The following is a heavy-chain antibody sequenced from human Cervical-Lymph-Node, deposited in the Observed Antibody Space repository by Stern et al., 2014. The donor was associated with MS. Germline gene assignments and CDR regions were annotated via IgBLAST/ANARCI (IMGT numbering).Heavy chain of an antibody. J-gene: IGHJ6*02. V-gene: IGHV4-30-4*01. CDR2: IYYSGST. D-gene: IGHD3-10*01. CDR3: ARDQWFGESYYYYGMDV. CDR1: GGSISRGDYY. Sequence: QLQLQESGPGLVKPSQTLSLTCTVSGGSISRGDYYWSWIRQPPGKGLEWIGDIYYSGSTYYNPSLKSRVTISVDPSKNQFSLKLSSVTAADTAVYYCARDQWFGESYYYYGMDVWGQGTTVTVSS.